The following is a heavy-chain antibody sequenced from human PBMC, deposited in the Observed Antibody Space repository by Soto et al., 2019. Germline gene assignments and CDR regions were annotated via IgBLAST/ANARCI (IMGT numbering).Heavy chain of an antibody. CDR3: ARSYYDILTGYSEYYFDY. Sequence: QVTLKESGPVLVKPTETLTLTCTVSGFSLSNARMGVSWIRQPPGKALEWLAHIFSNDEKSYSTSLKSRLTLSKDTSKSQVVLTMTNMDPVDTATYYCARSYYDILTGYSEYYFDYWGQGTLVTVSS. CDR1: GFSLSNARMG. CDR2: IFSNDEK. J-gene: IGHJ4*02. D-gene: IGHD3-9*01. V-gene: IGHV2-26*01.